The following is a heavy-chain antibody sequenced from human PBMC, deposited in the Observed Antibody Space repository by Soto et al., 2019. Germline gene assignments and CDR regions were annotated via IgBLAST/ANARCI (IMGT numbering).Heavy chain of an antibody. CDR3: ARVSTYGDSTRVFDY. D-gene: IGHD4-17*01. V-gene: IGHV3-53*01. Sequence: GGSLRLSCAASGFTVSSNYMSWVRQAPGKGLEWVSVIYSGGSTYYADSVKGRFTISRDNSKSTLYLQMNSLRAEDTAVYYCARVSTYGDSTRVFDYWGQGTLVTVPQ. CDR1: GFTVSSNY. J-gene: IGHJ4*02. CDR2: IYSGGST.